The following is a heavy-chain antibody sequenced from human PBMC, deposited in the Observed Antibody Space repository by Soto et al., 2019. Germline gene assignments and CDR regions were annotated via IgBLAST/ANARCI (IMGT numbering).Heavy chain of an antibody. D-gene: IGHD6-6*01. V-gene: IGHV3-48*02. CDR1: GFTFSSYS. J-gene: IGHJ6*02. Sequence: PGGSLRLSCAASGFTFSSYSMNWVRQAPGKGLEWVSYISSSSSTIYYADSVKGRFTISRDNAKNSLYLQMNSLRDEDTAVYYCARDGRAAHTRYYYYYGMDVWGQGTTVTVSS. CDR3: ARDGRAAHTRYYYYYGMDV. CDR2: ISSSSSTI.